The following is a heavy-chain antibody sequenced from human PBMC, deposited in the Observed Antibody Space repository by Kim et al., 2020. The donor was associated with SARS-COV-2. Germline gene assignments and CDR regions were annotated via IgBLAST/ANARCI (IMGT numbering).Heavy chain of an antibody. CDR2: ISASGGYT. D-gene: IGHD6-19*01. CDR3: AKVSVAGGYYYYGMDV. CDR1: GFTFDNYA. Sequence: GGSLRLSCAASGFTFDNYAMSWVRQAPGKGLEWVSTISASGGYTYYTDSVKGRFSISRDNSKNTLYLQMNRLRAEDTAGYYCAKVSVAGGYYYYGMDVWG. J-gene: IGHJ6*01. V-gene: IGHV3-23*01.